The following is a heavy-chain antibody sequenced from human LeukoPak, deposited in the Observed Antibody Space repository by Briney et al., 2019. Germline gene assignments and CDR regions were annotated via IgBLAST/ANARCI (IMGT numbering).Heavy chain of an antibody. CDR2: INHSGST. Sequence: SETLSLTCAVYGGSFSGYYRSWIRQPPGKGLEWIGEINHSGSTNYNPSLKSRVTISVDTSKNQFSLKLSSVTAADTAVYYCARLAYSSSWYPEYYFDYWGQGTLVTVSS. CDR3: ARLAYSSSWYPEYYFDY. J-gene: IGHJ4*02. D-gene: IGHD6-13*01. CDR1: GGSFSGYY. V-gene: IGHV4-34*01.